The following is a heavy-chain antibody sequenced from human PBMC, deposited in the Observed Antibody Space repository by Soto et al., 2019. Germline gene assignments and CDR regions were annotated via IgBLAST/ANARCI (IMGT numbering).Heavy chain of an antibody. CDR2: ISGSGGST. CDR1: GFTFSSYA. D-gene: IGHD3-22*01. J-gene: IGHJ6*02. V-gene: IGHV3-23*01. Sequence: GGSLRLSCAASGFTFSSYAMSWVRQAPGKGLEWVSAISGSGGSTYYADSVKGRFTISRDNSKNTLYLQMNSLRAEDTAVYYCADAGSNNHYYHSNGIYYYYGMERDGMDVWGQGTTVTVS. CDR3: ADAGSNNHYYHSNGIYYYYGMERDGMDV.